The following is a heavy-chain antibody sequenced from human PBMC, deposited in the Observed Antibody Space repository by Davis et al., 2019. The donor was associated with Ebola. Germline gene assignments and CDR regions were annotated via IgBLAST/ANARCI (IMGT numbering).Heavy chain of an antibody. D-gene: IGHD1-20*01. J-gene: IGHJ3*02. CDR2: IYPSDSDT. Sequence: GESLKISCQASGYTFTSYWIGWVRQMPGKGLEWMGLIYPSDSDTVYSPSFQGQVNISVDKSITTAYLQWNSLKASDTARYYCASLRRTITGMDDGFDIWGQGTMVTVSA. CDR3: ASLRRTITGMDDGFDI. V-gene: IGHV5-51*01. CDR1: GYTFTSYW.